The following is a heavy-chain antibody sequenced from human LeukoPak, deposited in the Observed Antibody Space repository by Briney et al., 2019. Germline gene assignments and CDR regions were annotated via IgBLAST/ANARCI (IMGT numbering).Heavy chain of an antibody. J-gene: IGHJ4*02. V-gene: IGHV3-48*03. D-gene: IGHD5-12*01. Sequence: AGGSLRLSCAASGFTFSSYEMNWVRQAPGKGLEWVSYISSSGSTIYYADSVKGRFTISRDTSKNTLYLQMNSLRPEDTAVYYCAKEGKIAATEPDYWGQGTLVTVSS. CDR3: AKEGKIAATEPDY. CDR2: ISSSGSTI. CDR1: GFTFSSYE.